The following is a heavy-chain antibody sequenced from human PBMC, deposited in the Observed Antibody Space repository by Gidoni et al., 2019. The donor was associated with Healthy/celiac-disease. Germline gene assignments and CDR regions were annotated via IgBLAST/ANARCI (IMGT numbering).Heavy chain of an antibody. CDR1: GFTFSSYA. CDR2: IRGSGGST. V-gene: IGHV3-23*01. D-gene: IGHD1-26*01. Sequence: EVQLLESGGGLVQPGGSLRLSCAASGFTFSSYAMSWVRQAPGKGLEWVSAIRGSGGSTYYADSVKGRFTISRDNSKNTLYLQMNSLRAEDTAVYYCAKDKVVGATTGTSAFDIWGQGTMVTVSS. J-gene: IGHJ3*02. CDR3: AKDKVVGATTGTSAFDI.